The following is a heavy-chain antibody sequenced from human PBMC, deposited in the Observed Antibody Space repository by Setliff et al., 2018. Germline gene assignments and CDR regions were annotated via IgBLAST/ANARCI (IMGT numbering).Heavy chain of an antibody. J-gene: IGHJ4*02. CDR2: VYYSGAA. CDR3: ARGGTFRYFDY. Sequence: SETLSLTCTVSGGSFSTYYWSWIRQAPGKGLEWIGHVYYSGAANYNPSLKSRVTVSVDTSKNQFSLRLISVTAADTAVYYCARGGTFRYFDYWGREPRSPSPQ. CDR1: GGSFSTYY. D-gene: IGHD5-12*01. V-gene: IGHV4-59*01.